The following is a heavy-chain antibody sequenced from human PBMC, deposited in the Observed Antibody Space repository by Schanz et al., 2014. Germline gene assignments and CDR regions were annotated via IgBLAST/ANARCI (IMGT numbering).Heavy chain of an antibody. Sequence: EVHLVESGGGLAQPGGSLRLSCAASGFTFSSSWMHWVRQAPGKGLVWVSRTSHDGSFTTFADSVKGRFTISRDNARNTLYLQMNSLRAEDTAVYYCTRDTDYHFDYWGQGTLVTVSS. CDR1: GFTFSSSW. V-gene: IGHV3-74*01. CDR3: TRDTDYHFDY. J-gene: IGHJ4*02. D-gene: IGHD4-17*01. CDR2: TSHDGSFT.